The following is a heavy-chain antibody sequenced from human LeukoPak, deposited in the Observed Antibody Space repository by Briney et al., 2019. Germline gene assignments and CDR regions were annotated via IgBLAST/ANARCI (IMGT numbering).Heavy chain of an antibody. V-gene: IGHV4-4*02. CDR2: INHSGST. J-gene: IGHJ4*02. CDR3: ATGGGWRRYFDY. CDR1: GGSISSNNW. D-gene: IGHD3-16*01. Sequence: SGTLSLTCAVSGGSISSNNWWGWVRQPPGKGLEWIGEINHSGSTNYNPSLKSRVTISVDTSKNQFSLKLSSVTAADTAVYYCATGGGWRRYFDYWGQGTLVTVSS.